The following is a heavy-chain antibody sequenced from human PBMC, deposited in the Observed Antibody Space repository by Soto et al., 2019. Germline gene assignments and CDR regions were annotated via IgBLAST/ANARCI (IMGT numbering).Heavy chain of an antibody. CDR3: ARDPKTSGGQHWAFNYFDS. CDR1: GFTFSTSD. D-gene: IGHD7-27*01. V-gene: IGHV3-30*03. CDR2: VSYDERNI. J-gene: IGHJ4*02. Sequence: PGGSLRLSCVASGFTFSTSDMHWVRQAPGQGLEWVAVVSYDERNIYYADSVKGRFTISRDNSKSTLYLQVDSLRPEDAAVYYCARDPKTSGGQHWAFNYFDSWGQGTLVTVSS.